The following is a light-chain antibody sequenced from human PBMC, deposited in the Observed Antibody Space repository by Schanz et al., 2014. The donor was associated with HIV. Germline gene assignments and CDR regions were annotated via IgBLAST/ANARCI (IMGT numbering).Light chain of an antibody. CDR2: VAS. CDR1: QGISSY. CDR3: QQLDTYPFT. J-gene: IGKJ3*01. V-gene: IGKV1-9*01. Sequence: IQLTQAPPSLSASVGDRVTITCRASQGISSYLAWYQQKPGKAPKLLIYVASTLQSGVPARFTGSGSGTDFTLTISSLQPEDFATYYCQQLDTYPFTFGPGTKVDIK.